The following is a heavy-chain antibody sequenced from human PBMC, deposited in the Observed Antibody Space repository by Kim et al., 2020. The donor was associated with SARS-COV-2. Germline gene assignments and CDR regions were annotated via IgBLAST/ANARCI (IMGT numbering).Heavy chain of an antibody. CDR2: ISNDGRDT. D-gene: IGHD2-2*02. J-gene: IGHJ5*02. CDR3: ARDRSPGYMDP. Sequence: GGSLRLSCAASGFTFSSHWMHWVRQAPGKGLVCVSRISNDGRDTGYADSVKGRFTVSRDNAKNMLYLQMNSLRAEDTAVYYCARDRSPGYMDPWGQGIL. CDR1: GFTFSSHW. V-gene: IGHV3-74*01.